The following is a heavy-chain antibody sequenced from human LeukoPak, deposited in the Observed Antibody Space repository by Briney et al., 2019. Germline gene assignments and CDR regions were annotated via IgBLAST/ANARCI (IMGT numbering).Heavy chain of an antibody. CDR3: ARGWSFDRAYYDY. Sequence: GASVKVSCKTSGYTFTHYGITWVRQARGQGLEWTGYISSYNFATGYAQRFQGRVTMTSDTSTTTVYLELSSLRSDDTAVYYCARGWSFDRAYYDYWGQGTLVTVSS. CDR2: ISSYNFAT. V-gene: IGHV1-18*01. CDR1: GYTFTHYG. D-gene: IGHD3-9*01. J-gene: IGHJ4*02.